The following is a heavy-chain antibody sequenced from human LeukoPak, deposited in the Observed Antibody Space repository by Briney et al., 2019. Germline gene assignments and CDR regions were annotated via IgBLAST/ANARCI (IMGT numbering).Heavy chain of an antibody. D-gene: IGHD2-8*01. CDR1: GSTFSTYW. J-gene: IGHJ4*02. Sequence: GGSLRLSCAASGSTFSTYWMSWVRRAPGKGLEWVANINQDGSQTFYVDSVKGRSTISRDNPGNSVYLQMNSLRAEDTAVYYCARLMFLWPPIYFDYWGQGTLVTVSS. V-gene: IGHV3-7*01. CDR3: ARLMFLWPPIYFDY. CDR2: INQDGSQT.